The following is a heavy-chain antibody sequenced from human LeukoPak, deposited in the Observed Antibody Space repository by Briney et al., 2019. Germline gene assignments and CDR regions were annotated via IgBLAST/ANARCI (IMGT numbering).Heavy chain of an antibody. CDR1: GYTFTSYY. CDR3: ARVGEYGSGSYYVY. Sequence: ASVKVSCKASGYTFTSYYMHWVRQAPGQGLESMGRINPNSGGTNYAQKFQGRVTMTRDTSISTAYMELSRLRSDDTAVYYCARVGEYGSGSYYVYWGQGTLVTVSS. J-gene: IGHJ4*02. V-gene: IGHV1-2*06. D-gene: IGHD3-10*01. CDR2: INPNSGGT.